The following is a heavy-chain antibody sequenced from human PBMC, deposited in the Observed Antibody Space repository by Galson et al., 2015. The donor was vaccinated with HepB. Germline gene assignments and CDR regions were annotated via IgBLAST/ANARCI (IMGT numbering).Heavy chain of an antibody. CDR2: ISAYNGNT. CDR3: ARDRRRGIAAAGPDY. Sequence: SVKVSCKASGYTFTSYGIGWVRQAPGQGLEWMGWISAYNGNTNYAQKLQGRVTMTTDTSTSTAYMELRSLRSDDTAVYYCARDRRRGIAAAGPDYWGQGTLVTVSS. J-gene: IGHJ4*02. D-gene: IGHD6-13*01. V-gene: IGHV1-18*01. CDR1: GYTFTSYG.